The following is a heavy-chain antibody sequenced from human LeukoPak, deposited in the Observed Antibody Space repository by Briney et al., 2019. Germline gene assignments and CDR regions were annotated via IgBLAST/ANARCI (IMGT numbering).Heavy chain of an antibody. CDR3: ARGGNSYDRWFDP. CDR2: INHSGST. CDR1: GGSFSGYY. Sequence: NPSETLSLTCAVYGGSFSGYYWSWIRQPPGKGLEWIGEINHSGSTNYNSSLKSRVSISVDTSKNQFSLKLSSVTAADTAVYYCARGGNSYDRWFDPWGQGTLVTVSS. D-gene: IGHD5-18*01. J-gene: IGHJ5*02. V-gene: IGHV4-34*01.